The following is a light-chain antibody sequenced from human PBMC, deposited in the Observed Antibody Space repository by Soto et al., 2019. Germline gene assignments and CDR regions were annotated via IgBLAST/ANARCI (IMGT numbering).Light chain of an antibody. Sequence: DIQMTQSPSTLSASVGDRVTITCRASQTISSWLACYQQKPGKAPNLLIYDASTLERGVPSRFSGTGSGTEYTLTIDRLQPDDFATYYCQQYHTSSITFGQGTRLEI. CDR3: QQYHTSSIT. CDR2: DAS. J-gene: IGKJ5*01. CDR1: QTISSW. V-gene: IGKV1-5*01.